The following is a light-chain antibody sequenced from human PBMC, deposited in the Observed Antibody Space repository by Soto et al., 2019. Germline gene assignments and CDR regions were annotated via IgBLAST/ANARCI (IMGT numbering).Light chain of an antibody. J-gene: IGLJ1*01. CDR3: CSYAGRNREV. CDR2: EVS. Sequence: QSALTQPPSASGSPGQSVTISCTGTSSDVGGYNYVSWYQQYPGKAPKLMIYEVSKRPSGVPDRFSGSKSGNTASLNVSGLQAEDEADYYCCSYAGRNREVFGTGTKLTV. CDR1: SSDVGGYNY. V-gene: IGLV2-8*01.